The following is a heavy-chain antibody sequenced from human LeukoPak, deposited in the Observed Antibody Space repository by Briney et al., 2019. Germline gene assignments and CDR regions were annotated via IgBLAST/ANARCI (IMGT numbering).Heavy chain of an antibody. V-gene: IGHV3-7*04. CDR1: GFTFSSYW. Sequence: GGSLRLSCEASGFTFSSYWMTWVRQAPGKGLEWVANMKQDGTEKYCVASVKGLFTISRDNAKNSLYLQMTRLRAEDTAVYYCARVSYDILTHYYLDYWGQGNLVIVSS. CDR2: MKQDGTEK. J-gene: IGHJ4*02. CDR3: ARVSYDILTHYYLDY. D-gene: IGHD3-9*01.